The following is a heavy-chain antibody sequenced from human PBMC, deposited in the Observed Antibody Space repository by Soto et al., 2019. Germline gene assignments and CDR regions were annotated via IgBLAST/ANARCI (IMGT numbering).Heavy chain of an antibody. CDR2: ISYDGSNK. V-gene: IGHV3-30-3*01. D-gene: IGHD5-12*01. CDR3: ARGPNGYGMYFDY. J-gene: IGHJ4*02. CDR1: GFTFSSYA. Sequence: QVQLVESGGGVVQPGRSLRLSCAASGFTFSSYAMHWVRQAPGKGLEWVAVISYDGSNKYYADSVKGRFTISRDNSKNTLYLQMNSLRAEDTAVYYCARGPNGYGMYFDYWGQGTLVIVSS.